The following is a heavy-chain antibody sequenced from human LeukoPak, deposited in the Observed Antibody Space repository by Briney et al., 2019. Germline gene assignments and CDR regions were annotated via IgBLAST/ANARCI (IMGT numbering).Heavy chain of an antibody. V-gene: IGHV3-23*01. CDR2: ISGSGGST. J-gene: IGHJ5*02. D-gene: IGHD2-2*01. CDR3: AKPPKGSTPIVVVPAVTDWFDP. CDR1: GFTFSDYA. Sequence: PGGSLRLSCAASGFTFSDYAMSWVRQAPGKGLEWVSAISGSGGSTYYADSVKGRFTISRDNSKDTLYLQMNSLRAEDTAVYYCAKPPKGSTPIVVVPAVTDWFDPWGQGTLVTVSS.